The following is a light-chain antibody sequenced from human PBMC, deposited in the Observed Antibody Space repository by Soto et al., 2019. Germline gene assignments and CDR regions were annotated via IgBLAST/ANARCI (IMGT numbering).Light chain of an antibody. CDR3: QQYYSAPPT. CDR1: QSVLYSSNNQNY. V-gene: IGKV4-1*01. Sequence: DIVMTQSPDSLAVSLGERATINCKSSQSVLYSSNNQNYLAWYQQKPGQPPKLLIYWASTRESGVPDRFSGSGSGTDFTLTISSLQAEDVAVYYCQQYYSAPPTFGQGNQLEIK. J-gene: IGKJ2*01. CDR2: WAS.